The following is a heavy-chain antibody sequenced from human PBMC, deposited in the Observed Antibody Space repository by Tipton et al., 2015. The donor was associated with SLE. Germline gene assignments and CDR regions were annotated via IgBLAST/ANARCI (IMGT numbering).Heavy chain of an antibody. CDR3: ARAGAMGAVADY. CDR2: VCNSGST. D-gene: IGHD1-26*01. Sequence: TLSLTCTVSGGSISSYYWSWIRQPPGKGLEWIGCVCNSGSTNYDPSLESRGTISVDTSKNQFSLKLTSVTAADTAVYYCARAGAMGAVADYWGQGTLVTVSS. CDR1: GGSISSYY. V-gene: IGHV4-59*12. J-gene: IGHJ4*02.